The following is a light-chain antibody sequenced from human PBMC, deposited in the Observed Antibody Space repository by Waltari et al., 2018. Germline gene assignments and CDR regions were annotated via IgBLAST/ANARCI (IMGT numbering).Light chain of an antibody. CDR2: AAS. V-gene: IGKV1-39*01. CDR3: QQSYSTPPYT. J-gene: IGKJ2*01. CDR1: QSISSY. Sequence: DIQMTQSPSSLSASVGDRVTITCRASQSISSYLNWYQQKPGKAPKLLINAASHLQSGVPSRFSGSGSATDFTLTISSLQPEDFATYYCQQSYSTPPYTFGQGTSLAIK.